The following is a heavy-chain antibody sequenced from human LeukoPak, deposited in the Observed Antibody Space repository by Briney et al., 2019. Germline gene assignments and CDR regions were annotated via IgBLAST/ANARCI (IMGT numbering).Heavy chain of an antibody. CDR1: GYTFTGYY. CDR2: INPNRGGT. J-gene: IGHJ5*02. V-gene: IGHV1-2*02. CDR3: ARERSSSWYRNWFDP. D-gene: IGHD6-13*01. Sequence: GASVKVSCKASGYTFTGYYMHWVRQAPGQGLEWMGWINPNRGGTNYAQKFQGRVTMTRDTSISTAYMELSRLRSDDTAVYYCARERSSSWYRNWFDPWGQGTLVIVSS.